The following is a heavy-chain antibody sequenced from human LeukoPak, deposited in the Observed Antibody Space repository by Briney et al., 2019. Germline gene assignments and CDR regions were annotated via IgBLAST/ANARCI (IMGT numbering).Heavy chain of an antibody. Sequence: ASVKVSCKVSGYTLTELSMHWVRQAPGKGLEWMGGFDPEDGETIYAQKFQGRVTMTEDTSTDTAYMELSSLRSEDTAVYYCARGHTPRIYDFWSGYYISDYWGQGTLVTVSS. CDR3: ARGHTPRIYDFWSGYYISDY. V-gene: IGHV1-24*01. D-gene: IGHD3-3*01. CDR1: GYTLTELS. J-gene: IGHJ4*02. CDR2: FDPEDGET.